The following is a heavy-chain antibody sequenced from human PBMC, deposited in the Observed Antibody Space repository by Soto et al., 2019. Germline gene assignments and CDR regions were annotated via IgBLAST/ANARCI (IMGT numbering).Heavy chain of an antibody. CDR1: GYTFTSYD. J-gene: IGHJ6*02. CDR2: MNPNSGNT. CDR3: ARAPPLQRFLEWLLSYCYGMDV. D-gene: IGHD3-3*01. Sequence: ASVKVSCKASGYTFTSYDINWVRQATGQGLEWMGWMNPNSGNTGYAQKFQGRVTMTRNTSISTAYMELSSLRSEDTAVYYCARAPPLQRFLEWLLSYCYGMDVWGQGTTVTVSS. V-gene: IGHV1-8*01.